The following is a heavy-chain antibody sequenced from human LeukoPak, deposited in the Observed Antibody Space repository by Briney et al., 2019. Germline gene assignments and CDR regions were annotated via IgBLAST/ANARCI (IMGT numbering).Heavy chain of an antibody. D-gene: IGHD3-10*01. CDR3: ARGLTYYYGSGDFDY. CDR1: GGSISSNSNY. CDR2: IYYSGST. V-gene: IGHV4-39*07. J-gene: IGHJ4*02. Sequence: SETLSLTCTVSGGSISSNSNYWGWIRQPPGKGLEWIGSIYYSGSTYYNPSPKSGVTISVDTSKNQFSLKLSSVTAADTAVYYCARGLTYYYGSGDFDYWGQGTLVTVSS.